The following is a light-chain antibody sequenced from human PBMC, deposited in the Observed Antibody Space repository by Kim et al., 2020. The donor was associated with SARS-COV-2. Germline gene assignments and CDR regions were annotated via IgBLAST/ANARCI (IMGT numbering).Light chain of an antibody. V-gene: IGLV3-21*04. CDR2: YDS. CDR1: NIGDKS. Sequence: SYELTQPPSVSVAPGQTARITCGANNIGDKSVHWYQQKPGQAPMVVIHYDSDRPSGIPELISGSNSGNTATLTISRVEAGDEADYYCQLWDTTSDHPGVFGGGTQLTVL. J-gene: IGLJ3*02. CDR3: QLWDTTSDHPGV.